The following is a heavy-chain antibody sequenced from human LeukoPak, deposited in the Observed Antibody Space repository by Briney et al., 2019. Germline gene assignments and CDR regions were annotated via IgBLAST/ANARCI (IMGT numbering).Heavy chain of an antibody. CDR2: ISYDGSST. J-gene: IGHJ4*02. V-gene: IGHV3-30*03. CDR3: ASPPGRPNGD. Sequence: GKSLRLSCAASGFSFSTHGMHWVRQAPGKGLEWVATISYDGSSTYSAASVKGRFTISRDNSKNTLSLQMNSLRVEDTAMYYCASPPGRPNGDWGQGTLVTVSS. D-gene: IGHD7-27*01. CDR1: GFSFSTHG.